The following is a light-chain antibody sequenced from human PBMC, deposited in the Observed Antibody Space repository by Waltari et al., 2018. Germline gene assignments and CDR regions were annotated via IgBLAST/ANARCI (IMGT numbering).Light chain of an antibody. V-gene: IGKV2-28*01. CDR2: LGS. CDR1: QSLLYSTGYNY. J-gene: IGKJ3*01. CDR3: MQALETPLT. Sequence: SVMTQSPLSLPVTPGEPASTSCRSSQSLLYSTGYNYLDWYLQKPGQSPQLLIYLGSTRASGVPDRFSGSGSGTDFTLKITRVEADDVGVYYCMQALETPLTFGPGTRVDIK.